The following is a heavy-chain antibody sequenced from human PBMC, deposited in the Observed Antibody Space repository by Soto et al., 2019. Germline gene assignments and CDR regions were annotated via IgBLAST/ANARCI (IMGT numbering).Heavy chain of an antibody. J-gene: IGHJ6*02. D-gene: IGHD2-15*01. V-gene: IGHV3-30-3*01. CDR2: ISYDGSNK. Sequence: GGSLRLSCAASGFTFSSYAMHWVRQAPGKGLEWVAVISYDGSNKYHADSVKGRFTISRDNSKNTLYLQMNSLRAEDTAVYYCARDDHCSGGSCYFTSYYYYGMDVWGQGTTVTVSS. CDR1: GFTFSSYA. CDR3: ARDDHCSGGSCYFTSYYYYGMDV.